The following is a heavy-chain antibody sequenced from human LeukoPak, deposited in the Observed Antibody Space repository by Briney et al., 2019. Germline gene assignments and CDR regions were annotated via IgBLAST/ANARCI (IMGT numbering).Heavy chain of an antibody. J-gene: IGHJ4*02. V-gene: IGHV3-21*01. Sequence: TGGSLRLSCAASGFTFSSYGMNWVRQAPGKGLEWVSSISSSSTYMYYADSVKGRFTMSRDNAKNSLYLQMNSLRAEDTAVYYCARGTTGGYSPSHWGQGTLVTVSS. CDR2: ISSSSTYM. CDR1: GFTFSSYG. D-gene: IGHD5-12*01. CDR3: ARGTTGGYSPSH.